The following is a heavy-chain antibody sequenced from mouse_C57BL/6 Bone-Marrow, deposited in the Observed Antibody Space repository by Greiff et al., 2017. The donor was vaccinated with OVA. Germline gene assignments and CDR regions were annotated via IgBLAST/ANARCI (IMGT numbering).Heavy chain of an antibody. Sequence: EVQLVESGEGLVKPGGSLKLSCAASGFTFSSYAMSWVRQTPEQRLEWVAYISSGGGYIYYADTVKGRVTISRDTARNTLSLQMSSLKSEDTAMNYCTRVGYYAMDDWGKGTSVTVSS. J-gene: IGHJ4*01. CDR1: GFTFSSYA. V-gene: IGHV5-9-1*02. CDR3: TRVGYYAMDD. CDR2: ISSGGGYI.